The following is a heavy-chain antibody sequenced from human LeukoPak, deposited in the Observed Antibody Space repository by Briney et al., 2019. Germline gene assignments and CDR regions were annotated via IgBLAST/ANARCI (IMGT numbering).Heavy chain of an antibody. V-gene: IGHV4-28*05. D-gene: IGHD1-1*01. CDR3: ARKATTGPTKAAFDI. J-gene: IGHJ3*02. CDR1: GYSISSSNY. CDR2: IYYSGGI. Sequence: SDTLSLTCAVSGYSISSSNYWAWIRQPQGKGLEWIGHIYYSGGIYYNPSLKSRVTMLVDMSKNKFSLTLSSVTAVNTAVFYCARKATTGPTKAAFDIWGQGTMVTVSS.